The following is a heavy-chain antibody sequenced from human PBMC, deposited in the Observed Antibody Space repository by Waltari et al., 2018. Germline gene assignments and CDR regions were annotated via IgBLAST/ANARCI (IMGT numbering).Heavy chain of an antibody. CDR1: GGSFSGYY. CDR2: INHSGRT. D-gene: IGHD2-2*02. Sequence: QVQLQQWGAGLLKPSETLSLTCAVYGGSFSGYYWSWIRQPPGKGLEWIGEINHSGRTNYNPSLKSRVTISVDTSKNQFSLKLSSVTAAVTAVYYCARFRYCSSTSCYMRTNPWGQGTLVTVSS. J-gene: IGHJ5*02. CDR3: ARFRYCSSTSCYMRTNP. V-gene: IGHV4-34*01.